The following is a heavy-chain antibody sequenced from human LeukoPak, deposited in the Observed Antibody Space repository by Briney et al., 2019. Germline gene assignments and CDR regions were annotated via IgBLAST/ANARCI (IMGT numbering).Heavy chain of an antibody. V-gene: IGHV1-2*06. CDR3: ARGRPSTNRNNINWFDP. D-gene: IGHD2/OR15-2a*01. CDR2: INPNSGGT. Sequence: ASVKVSCKASGYTFTGYHMHWVRQAPGQGLEWMGRINPNSGGTNYAQKFQGRVTMTRDTSISTAYMELSRLRSDDTAVYYCARGRPSTNRNNINWFDPWGQGILVTVSS. CDR1: GYTFTGYH. J-gene: IGHJ5*02.